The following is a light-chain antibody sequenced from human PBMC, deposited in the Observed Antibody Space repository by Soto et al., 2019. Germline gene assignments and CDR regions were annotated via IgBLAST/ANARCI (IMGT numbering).Light chain of an antibody. V-gene: IGKV3-11*01. Sequence: ESVTLPCRASKSVSKDLAWYQQKPGQAPRLVIYDTFNRATGVPVRFSGSGSGTDFTLTISSLEPEDFAVYYCQQCNSWPLTFGGGTKVDIK. CDR2: DTF. CDR1: KSVSKD. J-gene: IGKJ4*01. CDR3: QQCNSWPLT.